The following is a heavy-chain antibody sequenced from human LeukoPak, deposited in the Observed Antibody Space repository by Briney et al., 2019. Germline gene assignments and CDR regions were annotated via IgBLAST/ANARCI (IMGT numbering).Heavy chain of an antibody. D-gene: IGHD1-26*01. V-gene: IGHV4-39*01. CDR2: IYCSGST. CDR3: ARQGGSYYRYFDY. CDR1: GGSISSSSYY. Sequence: SETLSLTCTVSGGSISSSSYYWGWIRQPPGKGLEWIGSIYCSGSTYYNPSLKSRVTISVDTSKNQFSLKLSSVTAADTAVYYCARQGGSYYRYFDYWGQGTLVTVSS. J-gene: IGHJ4*02.